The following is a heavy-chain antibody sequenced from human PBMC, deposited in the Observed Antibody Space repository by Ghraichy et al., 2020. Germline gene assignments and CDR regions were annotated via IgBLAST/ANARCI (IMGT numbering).Heavy chain of an antibody. CDR1: GFTVSSNY. J-gene: IGHJ5*02. Sequence: GDSLNISCAASGFTVSSNYVTWVRQAPGKGLEWVSVVYVGAKTYYADYVRGRFTISRDTSKNTLYLQMDSLRAEDTAMYYCARATRGWFDPWGQGTLVTVSS. V-gene: IGHV3-53*01. D-gene: IGHD2-2*01. CDR3: ARATRGWFDP. CDR2: VYVGAKT.